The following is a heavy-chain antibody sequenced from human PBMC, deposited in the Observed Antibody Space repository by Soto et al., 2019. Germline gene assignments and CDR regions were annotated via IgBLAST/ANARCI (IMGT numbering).Heavy chain of an antibody. Sequence: GGSLRLSCAASGFTFCSYGVHWVRQAPGKGLEWVASVSYDGSNKHYADSVKGRFTISRDNSRNTLDLQMNSLRAEDTAVYYCAKDTYYYDRSGYYTYDHWGQGTQVTVSS. D-gene: IGHD3-22*01. CDR2: VSYDGSNK. CDR3: AKDTYYYDRSGYYTYDH. J-gene: IGHJ4*02. V-gene: IGHV3-30*18. CDR1: GFTFCSYG.